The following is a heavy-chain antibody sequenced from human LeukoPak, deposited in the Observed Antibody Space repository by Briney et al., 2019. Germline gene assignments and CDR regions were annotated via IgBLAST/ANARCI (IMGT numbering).Heavy chain of an antibody. Sequence: GGSLRLSCAASGFTFSSYEMNWVRQAPGKGLEWVSYISSGGSTIYYADSVKGRFTISRDNAKNSLYLQMNSLRAEDTAVYYCARDSVPYYYDSSGYYVDYWGQGTLVTVSS. V-gene: IGHV3-48*03. J-gene: IGHJ4*02. CDR2: ISSGGSTI. CDR3: ARDSVPYYYDSSGYYVDY. D-gene: IGHD3-22*01. CDR1: GFTFSSYE.